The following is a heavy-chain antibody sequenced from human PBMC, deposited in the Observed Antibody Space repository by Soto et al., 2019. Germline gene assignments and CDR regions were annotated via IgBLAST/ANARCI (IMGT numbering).Heavy chain of an antibody. Sequence: VQLLESGGGLVQPGGSLRLSCAASGFPFSHYAMSWVRQAPGKGLEWVSAISGSGNDASYADSVRGRFTISRDNSRDTLYLHMNSLRADDTAVYYCASRGLPRTEYFWGQGTLVTVSS. CDR1: GFPFSHYA. D-gene: IGHD3-10*01. CDR3: ASRGLPRTEYF. CDR2: ISGSGNDA. J-gene: IGHJ4*02. V-gene: IGHV3-23*01.